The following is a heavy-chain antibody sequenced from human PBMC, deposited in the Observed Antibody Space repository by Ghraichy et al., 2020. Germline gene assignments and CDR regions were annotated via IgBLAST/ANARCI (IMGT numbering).Heavy chain of an antibody. CDR3: AKEKLEYCSGGSCLYYYGMDV. CDR2: ISWNSDII. J-gene: IGHJ6*02. Sequence: GGSLRLSCAASGFTFDDYAMHWVRQAPGKGLEWISGISWNSDIIGYVDSVKGRFTISRDNAKNSLYLQMNSVRAEDTALYYCAKEKLEYCSGGSCLYYYGMDVWGQGTTVTVSS. V-gene: IGHV3-9*01. CDR1: GFTFDDYA. D-gene: IGHD2-15*01.